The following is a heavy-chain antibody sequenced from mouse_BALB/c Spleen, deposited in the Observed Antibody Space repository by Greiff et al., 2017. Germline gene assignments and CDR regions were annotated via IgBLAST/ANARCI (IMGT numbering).Heavy chain of an antibody. V-gene: IGHV1-18*01. J-gene: IGHJ1*01. CDR2: INPNNGGT. Sequence: VQLQQSGPELVKPGASVKIPCKASGYTFTDYNMDWVKQSHGKSLEWIGDINPNNGGTIYNQKFKGKATLTVDKSSSTAYMELRSLTSEDTAVYYCAKGSFYWYFDVWGAGTTVTVSS. D-gene: IGHD6-1*01. CDR1: GYTFTDYN. CDR3: AKGSFYWYFDV.